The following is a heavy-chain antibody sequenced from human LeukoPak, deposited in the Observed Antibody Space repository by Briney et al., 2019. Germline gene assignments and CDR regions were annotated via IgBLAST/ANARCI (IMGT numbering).Heavy chain of an antibody. J-gene: IGHJ6*03. V-gene: IGHV4-34*01. CDR2: INHSGRT. CDR3: ARGGKGAITLYYYYYMDV. CDR1: GGSFSGYY. D-gene: IGHD2-21*01. Sequence: ASEALSLTCAVYGGSFSGYYWSWIRQPPGKGLEWIGEINHSGRTNYNPSLKNGVSISADTSKNQFSLKMSSVTAADTAVYYCARGGKGAITLYYYYYMDVWGKGTTVTVSS.